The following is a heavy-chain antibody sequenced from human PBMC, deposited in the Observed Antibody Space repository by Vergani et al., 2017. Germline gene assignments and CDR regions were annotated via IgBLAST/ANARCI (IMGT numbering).Heavy chain of an antibody. CDR2: IWSKPYGGTT. V-gene: IGHV3-49*04. CDR1: GFTLGDYA. D-gene: IGHD3-22*01. CDR3: AKEERIVVAPYDY. Sequence: EVHLVESGGGLVQPGRSLRLSCSGSGFTLGDYAMTWVRQAPGKGLEWVAFIWSKPYGGTTEYAASVKGRFTISRDDSKSIAYLQMNSLRAEDTAVYYCAKEERIVVAPYDYWGQGTLVTVSS. J-gene: IGHJ4*02.